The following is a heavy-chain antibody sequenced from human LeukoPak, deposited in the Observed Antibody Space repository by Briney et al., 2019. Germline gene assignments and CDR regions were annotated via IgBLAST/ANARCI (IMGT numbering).Heavy chain of an antibody. CDR2: INPNSGGT. Sequence: ASVKVSCKASGYTLTGYYMHWVRQAPGQGLEWMGRINPNSGGTNYAQKFQGRVTMTRDTSISTAYMELSRLRSDDTAVYYCARDGGYYDSSGYYDYWGQGTLVTVSS. V-gene: IGHV1-2*06. CDR3: ARDGGYYDSSGYYDY. CDR1: GYTLTGYY. J-gene: IGHJ4*02. D-gene: IGHD3-22*01.